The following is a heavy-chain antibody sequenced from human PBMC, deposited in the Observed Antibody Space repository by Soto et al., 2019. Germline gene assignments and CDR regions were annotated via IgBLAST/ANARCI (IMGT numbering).Heavy chain of an antibody. CDR3: VRVVAIPGYPDN. V-gene: IGHV1-69*12. D-gene: IGHD5-12*01. CDR1: GGTFSSYA. CDR2: IVPIVDTS. J-gene: IGHJ4*02. Sequence: QVQLVLSGAEVRQPASSVKVSCKTSGGTFSSYAISWVRQAPGQGLEWMGGIVPIVDTSTYAQKFQGRVTITADESTSTAYMELSSLRSDDTAIYYCVRVVAIPGYPDNWGQGTLVTVSS.